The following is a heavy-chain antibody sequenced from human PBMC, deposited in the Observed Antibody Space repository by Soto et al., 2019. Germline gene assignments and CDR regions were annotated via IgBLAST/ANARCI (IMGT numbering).Heavy chain of an antibody. Sequence: QVQLVQSGAEVKKPGASVKVSCEASGYTFNNYYMHWVRQAPGQGLEWMGIFNPSGGDTIYAEKFQGRFSMTGSTSTSTVYMELSSLRSEDTAVYYCARETMITIGGDIEGLDYWGQGTLVTVS. D-gene: IGHD3-16*02. J-gene: IGHJ4*02. CDR1: GYTFNNYY. V-gene: IGHV1-46*02. CDR3: ARETMITIGGDIEGLDY. CDR2: FNPSGGDT.